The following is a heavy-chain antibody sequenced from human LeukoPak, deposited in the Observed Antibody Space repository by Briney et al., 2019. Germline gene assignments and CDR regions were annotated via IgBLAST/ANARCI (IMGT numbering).Heavy chain of an antibody. CDR1: GGSISSSSYY. D-gene: IGHD6-13*01. Sequence: SETLSLTCTVSGGSISSSSYYWGWIRQPPGKGLEWIGSIYYSGSTYYNPSLKSRVTISVDTSKNQSSLKLSSVTAADTAVYYCARLAAAGPSAFDIWGQGTMVTVSS. CDR2: IYYSGST. V-gene: IGHV4-39*01. CDR3: ARLAAAGPSAFDI. J-gene: IGHJ3*02.